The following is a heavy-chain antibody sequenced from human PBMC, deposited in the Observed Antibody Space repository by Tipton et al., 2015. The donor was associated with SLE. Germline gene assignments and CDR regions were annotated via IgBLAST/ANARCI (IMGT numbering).Heavy chain of an antibody. CDR3: ARHTAASMGGYSSGWTGDAFDI. D-gene: IGHD6-19*01. CDR2: IYYSGST. J-gene: IGHJ3*02. CDR1: GGSFSGYY. Sequence: LRLSCAVYGGSFSGYYWSWIRQPPGKGLEWIGSIYYSGSTYYNPSLKSRVTISVDTSKNQFSLKLSSVTAADTAVYYCARHTAASMGGYSSGWTGDAFDIWGQGTMVTVSS. V-gene: IGHV4-34*01.